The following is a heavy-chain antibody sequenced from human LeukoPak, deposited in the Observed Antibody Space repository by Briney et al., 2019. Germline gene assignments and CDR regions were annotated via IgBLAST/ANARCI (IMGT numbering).Heavy chain of an antibody. J-gene: IGHJ3*02. V-gene: IGHV3-30-3*01. CDR3: AREHYYDSSGYYPI. CDR2: ISYDGSNK. Sequence: GGSLRLSCAASGFTFSSYAMRWVRQAPGKGLEWVAVISYDGSNKYYADSVKGRFTISRDNSKNTLYLQMNSLRAEDTAVYYCAREHYYDSSGYYPIWGQGTMVTVSS. CDR1: GFTFSSYA. D-gene: IGHD3-22*01.